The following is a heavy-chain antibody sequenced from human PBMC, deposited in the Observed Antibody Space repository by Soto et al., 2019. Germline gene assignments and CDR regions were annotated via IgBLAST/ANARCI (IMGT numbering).Heavy chain of an antibody. V-gene: IGHV3-30*18. CDR3: AKDRAGGGVWYFDY. Sequence: QVQLVESGGGVVQPGRSLRLSCAASGFTFSSYGMHWVRQAPGKGLEWVAVITYDGCNKYYADSVKGRFTISRDNSKNPLYLQMTSLRAEDTAVYYCAKDRAGGGVWYFDYWGQGTLVTVSS. J-gene: IGHJ4*02. D-gene: IGHD3-16*01. CDR2: ITYDGCNK. CDR1: GFTFSSYG.